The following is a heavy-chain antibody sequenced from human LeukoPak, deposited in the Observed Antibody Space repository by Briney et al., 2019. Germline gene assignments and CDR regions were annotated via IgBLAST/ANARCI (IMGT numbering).Heavy chain of an antibody. CDR1: GFTFSSYA. V-gene: IGHV3-23*01. CDR2: ISGSGGST. Sequence: GGSLRLSCAASGFTFSSYAMSWVRQAPGKGLEWVPAISGSGGSTYYADSVKGRFTISRDNSKNTLYLQMNSLRAEDTAVYYCAKHYYDSSGYYIDYWGQGTLVTVSS. D-gene: IGHD3-22*01. CDR3: AKHYYDSSGYYIDY. J-gene: IGHJ4*02.